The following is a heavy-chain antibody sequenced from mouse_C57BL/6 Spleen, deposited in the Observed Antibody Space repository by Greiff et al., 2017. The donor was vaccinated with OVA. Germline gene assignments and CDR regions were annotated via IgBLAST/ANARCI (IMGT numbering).Heavy chain of an antibody. V-gene: IGHV5-12*01. CDR1: GFTFSDYY. Sequence: EVQLVESGGGLVQPGGSLKLSCAASGFTFSDYYMYWVRQTPEKRLEWVAYISNGGGSTYYPDTVKGRFTISRDNAKNTLYLQMSRLKSEDTAMYYCARHEGLRDYYAMDYWGQGTSVTVSS. CDR2: ISNGGGST. D-gene: IGHD2-4*01. CDR3: ARHEGLRDYYAMDY. J-gene: IGHJ4*01.